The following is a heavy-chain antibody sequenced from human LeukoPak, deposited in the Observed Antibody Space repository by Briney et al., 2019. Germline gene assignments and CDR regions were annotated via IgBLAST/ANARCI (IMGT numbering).Heavy chain of an antibody. J-gene: IGHJ4*02. D-gene: IGHD2-8*01. Sequence: ASVKVSCKASGGTFGSYAISWVRQAPGQGLEWMGGIIPIFGTANYAQKFQGRVTITTDESTSTAYMELSSLRSEDTAVYYCAVGYCTNGVCFDNYYFDYWGQGTLVTVSS. CDR2: IIPIFGTA. CDR3: AVGYCTNGVCFDNYYFDY. CDR1: GGTFGSYA. V-gene: IGHV1-69*05.